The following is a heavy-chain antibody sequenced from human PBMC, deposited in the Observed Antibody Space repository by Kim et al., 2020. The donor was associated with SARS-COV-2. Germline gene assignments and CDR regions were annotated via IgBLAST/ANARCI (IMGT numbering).Heavy chain of an antibody. Sequence: SVKGRFTISRDTYSNTRYLQMDSLRTEATAVYYCARDGEGSGTYLDHWGQGTLVTVSS. CDR3: ARDGEGSGTYLDH. V-gene: IGHV3-30*10. J-gene: IGHJ4*02. D-gene: IGHD3-10*01.